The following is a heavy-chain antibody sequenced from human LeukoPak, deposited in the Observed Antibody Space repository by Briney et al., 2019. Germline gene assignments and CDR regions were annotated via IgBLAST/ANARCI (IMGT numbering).Heavy chain of an antibody. J-gene: IGHJ4*02. CDR3: ARGLRRYCSSTSCPYYFDY. CDR1: GGPFSGYY. D-gene: IGHD2-2*01. CDR2: INHSGST. Sequence: SETLSLTCAVYGGPFSGYYWSWIRQPPGKGLEWIGEINHSGSTNYNPSLKSRVTISVDTSKNQFSLKLSSVTAADTAVYYCARGLRRYCSSTSCPYYFDYWGQGTLVTVSS. V-gene: IGHV4-34*01.